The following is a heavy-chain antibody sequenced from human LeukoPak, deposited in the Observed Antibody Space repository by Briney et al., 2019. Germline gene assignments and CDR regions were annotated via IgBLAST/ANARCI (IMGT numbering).Heavy chain of an antibody. J-gene: IGHJ4*02. D-gene: IGHD2-2*01. CDR1: GYTFTGYY. CDR3: VSICSTTSCLLDY. CDR2: INPNSGGT. Sequence: ASVKVSCKASGYTFTGYYMHWVRQAPGQGLEWMGRINPNSGGTNYAQKFQGRVTMTRDTSISTAYMELSRLRSDDTAVYYCVSICSTTSCLLDYWGQGTLVTVSS. V-gene: IGHV1-2*06.